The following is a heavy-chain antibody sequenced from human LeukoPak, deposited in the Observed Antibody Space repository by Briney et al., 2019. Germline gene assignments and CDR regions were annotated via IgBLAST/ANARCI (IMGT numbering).Heavy chain of an antibody. CDR3: ARVQWLTPYPYYYYYGMDV. Sequence: ASVKVSCKASGYTFTSYYMHWVRQAPGQGLEWMGIINPSGGSTSYAQKFQGRVTMTRDTSTSTVYMELSSLRSEDTAVYYCARVQWLTPYPYYYYYGMDVWGQGTTVTVSS. V-gene: IGHV1-46*01. CDR2: INPSGGST. J-gene: IGHJ6*02. CDR1: GYTFTSYY. D-gene: IGHD6-19*01.